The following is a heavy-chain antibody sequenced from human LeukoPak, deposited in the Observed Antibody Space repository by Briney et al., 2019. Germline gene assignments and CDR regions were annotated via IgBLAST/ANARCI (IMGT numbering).Heavy chain of an antibody. V-gene: IGHV1-69*01. D-gene: IGHD2-15*01. CDR1: GGTFSSYA. Sequence: ASVKVSCKASGGTFSSYAISWVRQAPGQGLEWMGGIIPIFGTANYAQKFQGRVTITADESTSTAYMELSSLRSEDTAVYYCARVAVGKGYPFDYWGQGTLVTVSS. J-gene: IGHJ4*02. CDR2: IIPIFGTA. CDR3: ARVAVGKGYPFDY.